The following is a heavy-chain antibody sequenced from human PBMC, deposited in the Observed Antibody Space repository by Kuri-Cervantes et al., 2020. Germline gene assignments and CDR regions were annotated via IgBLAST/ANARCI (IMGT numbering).Heavy chain of an antibody. D-gene: IGHD1-26*01. CDR2: IYYSGSS. CDR3: ASTVTVGTTGYFDY. J-gene: IGHJ4*02. V-gene: IGHV4-30-4*01. Sequence: SETRSPTCTVSGGSISTGDHYWSWIRQPPGKGREWIGYIYYSGSSYYNPSLPSLKSRLTISVDTSKNQFSLKLSSVTAADAAVYYCASTVTVGTTGYFDYWGQGTLVTVSS. CDR1: GGSISTGDHY.